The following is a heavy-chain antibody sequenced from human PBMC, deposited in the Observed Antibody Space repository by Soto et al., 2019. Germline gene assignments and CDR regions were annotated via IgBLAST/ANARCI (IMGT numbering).Heavy chain of an antibody. D-gene: IGHD2-8*02. CDR1: GFTFSNAW. J-gene: IGHJ5*02. Sequence: TGGSLRLSCAASGFTFSNAWMSWVRQAPGKGLEWVGRTKSKTDGGTTDYAAPVKGRFTISRDNAKNSVYLQMNSLRGEDTALYYCTRDLNHDTGPWGQGTQVTVSS. CDR2: TKSKTDGGTT. CDR3: TRDLNHDTGP. V-gene: IGHV3-15*01.